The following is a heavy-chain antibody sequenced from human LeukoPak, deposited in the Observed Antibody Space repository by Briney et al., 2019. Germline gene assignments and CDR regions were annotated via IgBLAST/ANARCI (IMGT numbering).Heavy chain of an antibody. V-gene: IGHV3-21*01. Sequence: GGSLRLSCAASGFTFSSYSMNWVRQAPGKGLEWVSSISSSSSYIYYADSVKGRFTISRDNSKNTLYLQMNNLRADDTAVYYCAAGEPYVYWGQGTLVTISS. D-gene: IGHD1-14*01. J-gene: IGHJ4*02. CDR3: AAGEPYVY. CDR2: ISSSSSYI. CDR1: GFTFSSYS.